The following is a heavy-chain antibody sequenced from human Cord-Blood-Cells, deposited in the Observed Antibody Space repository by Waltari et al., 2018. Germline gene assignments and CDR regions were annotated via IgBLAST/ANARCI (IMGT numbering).Heavy chain of an antibody. CDR2: IYYSGST. CDR3: ARPLGGQDAFDI. CDR1: GGSISSSSYY. D-gene: IGHD3-16*01. J-gene: IGHJ3*02. V-gene: IGHV4-39*01. Sequence: QLQLQESGPGLVKPSETLSLTCTVSGGSISSSSYYWSWIRQPPGKGLEWIGSIYYSGSTYYNPSLKSRVTISVDTSKNQFSLKLSSVTAADTAVYYCARPLGGQDAFDIWGQGTMVTVSS.